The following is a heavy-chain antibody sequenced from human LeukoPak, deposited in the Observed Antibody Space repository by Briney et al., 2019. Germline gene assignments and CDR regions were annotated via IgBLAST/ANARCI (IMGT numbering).Heavy chain of an antibody. CDR3: ARLYYDVLTGPFDY. CDR1: GITVSTNY. V-gene: IGHV3-66*04. J-gene: IGHJ4*02. CDR2: IYSGGGT. Sequence: PGGSLRLSCAASGITVSTNYMSWVRQAPGKGLEWVSIIYSGGGTYYADSVKGRFTISRENSKNTLWLQMNSLRAEDTAVYYCARLYYDVLTGPFDYWGQGTLVTVSS. D-gene: IGHD3-9*01.